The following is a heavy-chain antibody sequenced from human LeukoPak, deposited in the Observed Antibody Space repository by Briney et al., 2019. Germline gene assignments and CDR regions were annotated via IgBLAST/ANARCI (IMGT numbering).Heavy chain of an antibody. V-gene: IGHV3-9*01. CDR3: AEVYGLAGPFDY. D-gene: IGHD2-15*01. CDR1: GFTFDDYA. Sequence: GRSLRLSCAASGFTFDDYAMHWVRQAPGKGLEWVSGISWNSGSIGYADSVKGRFTISRDNAKNSLYLQMNSLRAEDTALYYCAEVYGLAGPFDYWCRGTLVTVSS. J-gene: IGHJ4*02. CDR2: ISWNSGSI.